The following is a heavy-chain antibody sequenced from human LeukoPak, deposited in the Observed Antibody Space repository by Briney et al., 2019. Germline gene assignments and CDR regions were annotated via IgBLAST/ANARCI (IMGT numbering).Heavy chain of an antibody. CDR2: INPNSGGT. D-gene: IGHD6-13*01. J-gene: IGHJ6*02. CDR1: GYTFTSYG. CDR3: ARTAAAGTGYYGMDV. Sequence: ASVKVSCKASGYTFTSYGISWVRQAPGQGLEWMGWINPNSGGTNYAQKFQGWVTMTRDTSISTAYMELSRLRSDDTAVYYCARTAAAGTGYYGMDVWGQGTTVTVSS. V-gene: IGHV1-2*04.